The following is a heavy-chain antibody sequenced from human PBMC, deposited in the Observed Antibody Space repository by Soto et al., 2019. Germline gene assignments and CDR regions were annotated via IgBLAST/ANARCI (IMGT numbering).Heavy chain of an antibody. CDR3: ARVQSLAGVY. J-gene: IGHJ4*02. V-gene: IGHV3-7*05. Sequence: EVQLVEFGGGLVQPGGSLRLSCAASGFTFSNYWMSWVRQAPGKGLEWVANIKQDGGDKYYVDSVKGRFSISRDNAKNSLYLHMNSLRAEDTAVYYCARVQSLAGVYWGQGTLVTVSS. CDR1: GFTFSNYW. CDR2: IKQDGGDK. D-gene: IGHD6-19*01.